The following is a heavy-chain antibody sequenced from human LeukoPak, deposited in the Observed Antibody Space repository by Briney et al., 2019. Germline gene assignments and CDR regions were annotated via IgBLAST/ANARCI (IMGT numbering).Heavy chain of an antibody. D-gene: IGHD3-22*01. J-gene: IGHJ4*02. CDR2: ISGSGGST. Sequence: QAGGSLRLSCAASGFTLSSYAMSWVRQAPGKGLEWVSAISGSGGSTYYADSVKGRFTISRDNSKNTLYLQMNSLRAEDTAVYYCAKVRIGTDSSGYYYPLDYWGQGTLVTVSS. CDR1: GFTLSSYA. CDR3: AKVRIGTDSSGYYYPLDY. V-gene: IGHV3-23*01.